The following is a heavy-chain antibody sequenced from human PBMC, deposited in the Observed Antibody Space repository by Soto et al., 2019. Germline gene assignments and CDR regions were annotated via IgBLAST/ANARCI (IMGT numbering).Heavy chain of an antibody. CDR3: ARGVDYGDYAIDY. D-gene: IGHD4-17*01. CDR2: IWYDGRKI. J-gene: IGHJ4*02. Sequence: QVQLVESGGGVVQPGRSLRLSCAASGFTFSYNGMHWVRQAPGKGLEWVAVIWYDGRKIYYADSVKGRFTISRDNSKNTLFLQMNSLRDEDTAVYYCARGVDYGDYAIDYWGQGTLVTVSS. CDR1: GFTFSYNG. V-gene: IGHV3-33*01.